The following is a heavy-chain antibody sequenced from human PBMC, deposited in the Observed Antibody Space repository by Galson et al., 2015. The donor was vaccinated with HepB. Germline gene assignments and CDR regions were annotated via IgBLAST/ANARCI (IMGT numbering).Heavy chain of an antibody. V-gene: IGHV3-15*01. Sequence: SLRLSCAASGFNVDKAWMSWVRQAPGKGLEWVGRIRSKNDDGETKFGAPMKGRFTISTEDSTNTVSLHMTRLKIEDTGIYYCTTVATISGVMRDYWGQGTLVTVSS. D-gene: IGHD3-3*01. J-gene: IGHJ4*02. CDR2: IRSKNDDGET. CDR3: TTVATISGVMRDY. CDR1: GFNVDKAW.